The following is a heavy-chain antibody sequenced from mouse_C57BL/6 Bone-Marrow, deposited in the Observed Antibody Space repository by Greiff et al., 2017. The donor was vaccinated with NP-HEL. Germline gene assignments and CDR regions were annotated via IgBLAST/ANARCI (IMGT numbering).Heavy chain of an antibody. V-gene: IGHV5-17*01. Sequence: EVKLVESGGGLVKPGGSLKLSCAASGFTFSDYGMHWVRQAPEKGLEWVAYISSGSSTIYYADTVKGRFTISRDNAKNTLFLQMTSLRSEDTAMYYCASPHYYGSSSYAMDYWGQGTSVTVSS. D-gene: IGHD1-1*01. CDR3: ASPHYYGSSSYAMDY. CDR1: GFTFSDYG. J-gene: IGHJ4*01. CDR2: ISSGSSTI.